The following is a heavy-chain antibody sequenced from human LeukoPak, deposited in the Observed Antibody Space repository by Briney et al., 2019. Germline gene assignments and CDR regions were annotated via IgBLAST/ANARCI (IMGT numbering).Heavy chain of an antibody. J-gene: IGHJ3*01. CDR3: AKEKDTIYFDL. CDR2: INWNGGST. Sequence: GGSLRLSCAASGFTFDDYGMSWVRQAPGKGLEWVSGINWNGGSTGYADSVKGRFTISRDNAKNSLYLQMNSLRAEDTAVYYCAKEKDTIYFDLWGQGTLVTVSA. CDR1: GFTFDDYG. D-gene: IGHD2-21*01. V-gene: IGHV3-20*04.